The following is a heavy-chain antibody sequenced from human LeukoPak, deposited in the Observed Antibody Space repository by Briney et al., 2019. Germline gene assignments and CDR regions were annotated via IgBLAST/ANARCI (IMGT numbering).Heavy chain of an antibody. J-gene: IGHJ4*02. CDR3: ARDGSGWVDY. CDR2: INAGNGNT. CDR1: GYTFTSYA. D-gene: IGHD6-19*01. Sequence: RASVTVSCKAPGYTFTSYAMYWVRQAPGQRVEWMGWINAGNGNTKYLQKFQGRVTITRDTSASTAYMELSSLRSEDTAVYYCARDGSGWVDYWGQGTLVTVSS. V-gene: IGHV1-3*01.